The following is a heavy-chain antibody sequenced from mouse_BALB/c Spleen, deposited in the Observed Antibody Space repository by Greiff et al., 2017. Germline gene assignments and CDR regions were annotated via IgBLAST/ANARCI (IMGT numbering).Heavy chain of an antibody. CDR1: GFTFSDYY. V-gene: IGHV5-4*02. CDR3: ARDGMTTVEGWLAY. CDR2: ISDGGSYT. J-gene: IGHJ3*01. Sequence: EVQVVESGGGFVKPVGSLNLSCAASGFTFSDYYMYLVRQTPEKRLEWVATISDGGSYTYYSDSVKGRFTISRDNAKTNLYLQMSSLKSEDTAMYYCARDGMTTVEGWLAYGGQGTLVTVSA. D-gene: IGHD1-1*01.